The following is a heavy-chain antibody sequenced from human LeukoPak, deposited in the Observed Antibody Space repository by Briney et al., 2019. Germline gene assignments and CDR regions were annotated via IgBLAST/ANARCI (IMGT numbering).Heavy chain of an antibody. D-gene: IGHD3-10*01. Sequence: PGGSLRLSCAASGFTFSDYYMSWIRQAPGKGLDWVSCISSSSSYTNYADSVKGRFTISRDNAKNSLYLQMDSLRAEDTAVYYCARGGGSGTFDYWGQGTLVTVSS. CDR2: ISSSSSYT. CDR3: ARGGGSGTFDY. J-gene: IGHJ4*02. CDR1: GFTFSDYY. V-gene: IGHV3-11*06.